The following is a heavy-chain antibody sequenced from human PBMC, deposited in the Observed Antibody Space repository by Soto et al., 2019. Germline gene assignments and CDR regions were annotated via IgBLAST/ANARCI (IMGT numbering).Heavy chain of an antibody. J-gene: IGHJ4*02. CDR3: ARGLVSGRYPNTPIDF. CDR1: GFTFSSYA. CDR2: ISSSGSNT. D-gene: IGHD3-16*02. Sequence: GSMRLSCAASGFTFSSYAMSWVRQAPGKGLEWVSAISSSGSNTYYADSVKGRFTISRDNAKNTLYLQMNSLRAEDTAVYYCARGLVSGRYPNTPIDFWCQAILVTVSS. V-gene: IGHV3-23*01.